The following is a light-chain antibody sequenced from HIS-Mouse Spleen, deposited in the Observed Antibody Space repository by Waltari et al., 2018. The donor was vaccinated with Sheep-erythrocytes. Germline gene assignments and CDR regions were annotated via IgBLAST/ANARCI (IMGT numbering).Light chain of an antibody. CDR3: QAWDSSTAWNVV. J-gene: IGLJ2*01. CDR2: QDS. Sequence: SYELTQPPSVSVSPGQTASITCSGAQLVDKYACWYQQKPGQSPVLVIYQDSKRPSGIPERFSGSNSGNTATLTISGTQAMDEADYYCQAWDSSTAWNVVFGGGTKLTVL. V-gene: IGLV3-1*01. CDR1: QLVDKY.